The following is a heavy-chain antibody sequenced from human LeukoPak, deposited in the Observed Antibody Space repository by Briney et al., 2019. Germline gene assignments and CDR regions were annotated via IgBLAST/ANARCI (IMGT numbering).Heavy chain of an antibody. V-gene: IGHV3-30*03. CDR1: GFTFSSYG. CDR2: ISYDGSNK. Sequence: GRSLRLSCAASGFTFSSYGMHWVRQAPGKGLEWVAVISYDGSNKYYADSVKGRFTISRDNSKNTLYLQMNSLRAEDTAVYYCARDPVTLWFGELYYFDYWGQGTLVTVSS. J-gene: IGHJ4*02. D-gene: IGHD3-10*01. CDR3: ARDPVTLWFGELYYFDY.